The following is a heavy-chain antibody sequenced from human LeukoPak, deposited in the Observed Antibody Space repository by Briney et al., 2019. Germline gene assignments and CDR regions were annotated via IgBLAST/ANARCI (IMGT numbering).Heavy chain of an antibody. CDR1: GFIFSNYG. CDR2: ISSSSSYI. Sequence: GGSLRLSCAASGFIFSNYGMNWVRQAPGKGLEWVSSISSSSSYIYYADSVKGRFTISRDNAKNSLYLQMNSLRAEDTAVYYCARDQESSSSFDYWGQGTLVTVSS. D-gene: IGHD6-6*01. V-gene: IGHV3-21*01. J-gene: IGHJ4*02. CDR3: ARDQESSSSFDY.